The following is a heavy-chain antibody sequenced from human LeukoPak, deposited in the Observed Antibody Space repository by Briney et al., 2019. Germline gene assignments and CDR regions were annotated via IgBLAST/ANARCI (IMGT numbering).Heavy chain of an antibody. CDR2: ISGSGGST. CDR1: GFTFSSYA. D-gene: IGHD3-10*01. J-gene: IGHJ6*02. CDR3: AKDHGSGSYIDPLYYYGMDV. V-gene: IGHV3-23*01. Sequence: GGSLRLSCAASGFTFSSYARSWVRQTPGKGLEWVSAISGSGGSTYYADSVKGRFTISRDNSKNTLYLQMNSLRAEDTAVYYCAKDHGSGSYIDPLYYYGMDVWGQGTTVTVSS.